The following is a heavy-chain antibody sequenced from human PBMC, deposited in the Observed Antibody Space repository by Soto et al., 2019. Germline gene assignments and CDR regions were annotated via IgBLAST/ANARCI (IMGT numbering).Heavy chain of an antibody. V-gene: IGHV3-33*01. CDR2: IWYDGSNK. Sequence: GGSLRLSCAASGFTFSSYGMHWVRQAPGKGLEWVAVIWYDGSNKYYADSVKGRFTISRDNSKNTLYLQMNSLRAEDTAVYYCXRDFWPAVVPAATDYWGQGTLVTVSS. CDR1: GFTFSSYG. CDR3: XRDFWPAVVPAATDY. J-gene: IGHJ4*02. D-gene: IGHD2-2*01.